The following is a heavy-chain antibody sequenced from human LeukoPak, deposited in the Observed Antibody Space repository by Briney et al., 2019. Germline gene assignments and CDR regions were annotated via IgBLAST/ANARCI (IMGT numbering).Heavy chain of an antibody. D-gene: IGHD5-12*01. V-gene: IGHV4-30-2*01. CDR3: ARASQVVATIWGGYYFDY. CDR1: GGSISSGGYS. Sequence: SQTLSLTCAVSGGSISSGGYSWSWIRQPPGKGLEWIGYIYHSGSTYYNPSLKSRVNISVDRSKNQFSLKLSSVTAADTAVYYCARASQVVATIWGGYYFDYWGQGTLVTVSS. J-gene: IGHJ4*02. CDR2: IYHSGST.